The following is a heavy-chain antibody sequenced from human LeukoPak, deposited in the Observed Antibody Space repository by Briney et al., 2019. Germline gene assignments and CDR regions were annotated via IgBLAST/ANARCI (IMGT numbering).Heavy chain of an antibody. CDR2: IKQDGSEK. Sequence: GGSLRLPCAVSGFTLSTYWMTWVRQAPGKGLEWVANIKQDGSEKYYVDSVKGRFIISRDNAKNSLYLQMSSLRAEDTAVYYCAREYYYDSSGYGAIYYWGQGTLVTVSS. CDR1: GFTLSTYW. J-gene: IGHJ4*02. D-gene: IGHD3-22*01. CDR3: AREYYYDSSGYGAIYY. V-gene: IGHV3-7*01.